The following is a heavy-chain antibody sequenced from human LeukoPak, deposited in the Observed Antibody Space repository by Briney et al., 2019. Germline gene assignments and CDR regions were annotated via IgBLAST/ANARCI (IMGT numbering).Heavy chain of an antibody. CDR2: IRYDGSNK. Sequence: GGSLRLSCAASGFTFSSYGMHWVRQAPGKGLEWVAFIRYDGSNKYYADSVKGRLTISRDNSKNTLYLQMNSLRAEDTAVYYCAKVYYYDSSGYYFDYWGQGTLVTVSS. CDR3: AKVYYYDSSGYYFDY. J-gene: IGHJ4*02. D-gene: IGHD3-22*01. CDR1: GFTFSSYG. V-gene: IGHV3-30*02.